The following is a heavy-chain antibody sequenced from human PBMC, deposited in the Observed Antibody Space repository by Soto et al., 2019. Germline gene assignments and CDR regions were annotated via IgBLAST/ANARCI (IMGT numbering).Heavy chain of an antibody. J-gene: IGHJ4*02. D-gene: IGHD4-17*01. Sequence: EVQLLESGGGLVQPGGSLRLSCAASGFTFSSYAMSWVRQAPGKGLEWVSAISGSGGSTYYADSVKGRFTISRDNSKNTLYLQMNSLRAEDTDVYYCASRPRNYGDYVDFWGQGTLVTVAS. CDR3: ASRPRNYGDYVDF. CDR2: ISGSGGST. CDR1: GFTFSSYA. V-gene: IGHV3-23*01.